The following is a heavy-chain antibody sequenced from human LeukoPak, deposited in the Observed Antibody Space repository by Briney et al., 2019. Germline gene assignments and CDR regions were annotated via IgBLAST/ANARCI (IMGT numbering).Heavy chain of an antibody. CDR2: ISAYNGNT. CDR1: GYTFTSYG. CDR3: ARDAYYYGSGSYDY. J-gene: IGHJ4*02. V-gene: IGHV1-18*01. Sequence: ALVKVSCKASGYTFTSYGISWVRQAPGQGLEWMGWISAYNGNTNYAQKLQGRVTMTTDTSTSTAYMELRSLRSDDTAVYYCARDAYYYGSGSYDYWGQGTLVTVSS. D-gene: IGHD3-10*01.